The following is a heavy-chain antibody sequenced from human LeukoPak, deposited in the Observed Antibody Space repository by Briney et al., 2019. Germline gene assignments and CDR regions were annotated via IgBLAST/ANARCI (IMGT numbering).Heavy chain of an antibody. V-gene: IGHV1-2*02. Sequence: ASVKVSCKASGYTFTSYGISWVRQAPGQGREWMGWINPNSGGTNYAQKFQGRVTMTRDTSISTAYMELSRLRSDDTAVYYCARGGSVYDYVWGSYRSYAFDIWGQGTMVTVSS. CDR2: INPNSGGT. J-gene: IGHJ3*02. CDR3: ARGGSVYDYVWGSYRSYAFDI. CDR1: GYTFTSYG. D-gene: IGHD3-16*02.